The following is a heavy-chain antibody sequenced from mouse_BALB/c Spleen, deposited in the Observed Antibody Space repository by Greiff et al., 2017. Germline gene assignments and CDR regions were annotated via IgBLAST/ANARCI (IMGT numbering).Heavy chain of an antibody. Sequence: EVKLMESGGGLVKPGGSLKLSCAASGFTFSDYYMYWVRQTPEKRLEWVATISDGGSYTYYPDSVKGRFTISRDNAKNNLYLQMSSLKSEDTAMYYCAREGGIKGYYAMDYWGQGTSVTVSS. CDR2: ISDGGSYT. V-gene: IGHV5-4*02. CDR1: GFTFSDYY. D-gene: IGHD2-4*01. J-gene: IGHJ4*01. CDR3: AREGGIKGYYAMDY.